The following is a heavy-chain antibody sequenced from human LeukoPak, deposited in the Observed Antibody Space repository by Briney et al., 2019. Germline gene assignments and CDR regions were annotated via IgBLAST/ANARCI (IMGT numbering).Heavy chain of an antibody. V-gene: IGHV3-7*01. Sequence: PGGSLRLSCAASGFTFSSYWMSWVRQVPGKGLEWVASIKEDGSEQYYVDSVKGRFTISRDNAKNSLYLQMNSLRAEDMAVYYCARGGYYWGAWGQGTLVTVSS. CDR3: ARGGYYWGA. J-gene: IGHJ5*02. CDR2: IKEDGSEQ. D-gene: IGHD1-1*01. CDR1: GFTFSSYW.